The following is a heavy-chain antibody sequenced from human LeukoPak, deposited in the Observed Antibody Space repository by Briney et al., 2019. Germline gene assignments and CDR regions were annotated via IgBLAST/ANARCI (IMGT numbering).Heavy chain of an antibody. D-gene: IGHD3-22*01. V-gene: IGHV1-69*05. CDR3: ARRGSYYDSSGYYYYYFDY. Sequence: SVKVSCKASGGTFSSYAISWVRQAPGQGLEWMGGIIPIFGTANYAQKFQGRVTITTVESTSTAYMELSSLRSEDTAVYYCARRGSYYDSSGYYYYYFDYWGQGTLVTVSS. J-gene: IGHJ4*02. CDR1: GGTFSSYA. CDR2: IIPIFGTA.